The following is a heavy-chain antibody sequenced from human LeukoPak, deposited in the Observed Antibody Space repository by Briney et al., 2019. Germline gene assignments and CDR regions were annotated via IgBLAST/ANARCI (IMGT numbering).Heavy chain of an antibody. CDR1: GGTFSSYS. D-gene: IGHD1-26*01. J-gene: IGHJ6*03. CDR2: IIPTLGIA. V-gene: IGHV1-69*04. Sequence: SVKVSCKASGGTFSSYSITWVRQAPGQGLEWMGRIIPTLGIANYAQKFQGRVTITADKSTSTAYMELSSLRSEDTAVYYCARVVGRGYYYYMDVWGKGTTVTVSS. CDR3: ARVVGRGYYYYMDV.